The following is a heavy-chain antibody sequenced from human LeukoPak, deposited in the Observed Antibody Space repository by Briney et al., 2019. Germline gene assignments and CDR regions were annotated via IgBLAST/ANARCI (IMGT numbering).Heavy chain of an antibody. J-gene: IGHJ4*02. CDR1: GYTFTSYV. CDR2: ISGYNGNT. Sequence: ASVKVSCKASGYTFTSYVINWVRQAPGQGLEWVGWISGYNGNTKYAQKAQGRVTMTTDTSTNTAYMDLRSLRSDDTAVYFCARDPYDLLTGYYSGSGGDYWGQGTLVTVSS. CDR3: ARDPYDLLTGYYSGSGGDY. V-gene: IGHV1-18*01. D-gene: IGHD3-9*01.